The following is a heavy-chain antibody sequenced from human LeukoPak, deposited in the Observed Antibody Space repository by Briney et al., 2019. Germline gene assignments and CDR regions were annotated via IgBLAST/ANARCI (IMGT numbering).Heavy chain of an antibody. CDR1: GYSFTRNG. J-gene: IGHJ4*02. CDR2: ISANCGNT. D-gene: IGHD3-16*01. V-gene: IGHV1-18*01. Sequence: AASVKVSCKPSGYSFTRNGISWVRQAPGQGLEWMAWISANCGNTNYAQNFQDRVTLTTDTSTSTAYMELRSLRSDDTAVYYCARDVNYAFDYWGQGTLVTVSS. CDR3: ARDVNYAFDY.